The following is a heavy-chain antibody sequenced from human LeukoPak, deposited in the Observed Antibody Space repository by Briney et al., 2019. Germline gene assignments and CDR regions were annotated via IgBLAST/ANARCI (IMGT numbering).Heavy chain of an antibody. CDR1: GFTFSSYG. CDR3: AKGPNIAAADPLDY. J-gene: IGHJ4*02. V-gene: IGHV3-30*18. Sequence: GGSLRLSCAASGFTFSSYGMHGVRQAPGKGLEWVAVISYDGSNKYYADSVKGRFTISRDNSKNTLYLQMNSLRAEDTAVYYCAKGPNIAAADPLDYWGQGTLVTVSS. CDR2: ISYDGSNK. D-gene: IGHD6-13*01.